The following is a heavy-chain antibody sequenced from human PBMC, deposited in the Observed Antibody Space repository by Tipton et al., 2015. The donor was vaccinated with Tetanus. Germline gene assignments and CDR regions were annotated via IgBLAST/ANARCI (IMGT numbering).Heavy chain of an antibody. Sequence: SLRLSCVASGYTFTRYWMSWVRQAPGKGLEWVGNINQDGTESYYVDSMKDRFTISRDNAKNSLYLDMNSLRAEDTAVYYCARDSSSWGRNWGQGTLVTVSS. CDR2: INQDGTES. J-gene: IGHJ4*02. CDR1: GYTFTRYW. CDR3: ARDSSSWGRN. D-gene: IGHD6-13*01. V-gene: IGHV3-7*03.